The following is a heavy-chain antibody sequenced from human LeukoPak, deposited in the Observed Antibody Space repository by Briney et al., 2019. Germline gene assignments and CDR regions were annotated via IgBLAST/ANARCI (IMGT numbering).Heavy chain of an antibody. V-gene: IGHV3-23*01. J-gene: IGHJ5*02. D-gene: IGHD2-21*02. Sequence: GGSLRLSCGVSGFAFGSEAMNWVRQSPARGLEWVASISPGGGTIYYADSVKGRFTISRDNSRNSLYLQMNSLRADDTAMYYCVRDNPRCCGVVPANIDDLWGQGTLVTVSS. CDR1: GFAFGSEA. CDR2: ISPGGGTI. CDR3: VRDNPRCCGVVPANIDDL.